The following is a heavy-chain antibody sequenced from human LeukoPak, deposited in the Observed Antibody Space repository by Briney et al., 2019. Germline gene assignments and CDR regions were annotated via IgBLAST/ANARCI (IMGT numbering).Heavy chain of an antibody. CDR1: GGSISSSSYY. V-gene: IGHV4-39*07. J-gene: IGHJ4*02. D-gene: IGHD3-10*01. CDR3: ARGLGTSNFDY. Sequence: PSETLSLTCTVSGGSISSSSYYWGWIRQPPGKGLEWIGSIYYSGSTYYNPSLKSRVTISVDTSKNQFSLKLSSVTAADTAVYYCARGLGTSNFDYWGQGTLVTVSS. CDR2: IYYSGST.